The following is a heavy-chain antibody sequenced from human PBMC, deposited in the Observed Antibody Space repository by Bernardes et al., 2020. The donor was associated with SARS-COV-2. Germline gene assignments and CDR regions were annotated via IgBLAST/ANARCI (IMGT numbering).Heavy chain of an antibody. D-gene: IGHD3-22*01. CDR3: ALPPTNYDRYAMDL. CDR2: INPNSGGT. J-gene: IGHJ6*02. V-gene: IGHV1-2*02. CDR1: GYPFTGYY. Sequence: ASVKVSCKASGYPFTGYYIHWVRQAPGQGLEWMGLINPNSGGTNYAQNFQGRVTMTRDTSISTAYLELSGLRFDDTAVYYCALPPTNYDRYAMDLWGQGTTVTVSS.